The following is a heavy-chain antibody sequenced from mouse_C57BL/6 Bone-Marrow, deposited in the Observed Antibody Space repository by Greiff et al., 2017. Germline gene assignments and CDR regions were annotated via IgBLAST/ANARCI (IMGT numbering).Heavy chain of an antibody. D-gene: IGHD2-4*01. J-gene: IGHJ3*01. Sequence: EVKVEESGEGLVKPGGSLKLSCAASGFTFSSYAMSWVRQTPEKRLEWVAYISSGGDYIYYADTVKGRFTISRDNARNTLYLQMSSLKSEDTAMYYCTRDGPLIYYDYDGAWFAYWGQGTLVTVSA. CDR1: GFTFSSYA. CDR2: ISSGGDYI. V-gene: IGHV5-9-1*02. CDR3: TRDGPLIYYDYDGAWFAY.